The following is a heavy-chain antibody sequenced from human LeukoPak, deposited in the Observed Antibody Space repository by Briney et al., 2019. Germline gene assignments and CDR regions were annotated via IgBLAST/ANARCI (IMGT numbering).Heavy chain of an antibody. D-gene: IGHD6-19*01. CDR3: ARAGRVGWALYYYGMDV. CDR2: INHSGSS. CDR1: GGSFSGYY. Sequence: SETLSLTCAVYGGSFSGYYWSWIRQPPGKGLEWIGEINHSGSSNYNPSLKSRVTISVDTSKNQFSLKLSSVTAADTAVYYCARAGRVGWALYYYGMDVWGQGTTVTVSS. J-gene: IGHJ6*02. V-gene: IGHV4-34*01.